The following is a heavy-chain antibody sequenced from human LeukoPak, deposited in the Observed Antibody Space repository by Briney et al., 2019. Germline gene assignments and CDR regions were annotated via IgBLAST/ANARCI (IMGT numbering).Heavy chain of an antibody. J-gene: IGHJ4*02. CDR3: ARALRFGELLDRIDY. CDR2: INTNTGNP. D-gene: IGHD3-10*01. V-gene: IGHV7-4-1*02. CDR1: GYTFTSYA. Sequence: ASVKVSCKASGYTFTSYAMNWVRQAPGQGLEWMGWINTNTGNPTYAQGSTGRFVFSLDTSVSTAYLQLSSLKAEDTAVYYCARALRFGELLDRIDYWGQGTLVTVSS.